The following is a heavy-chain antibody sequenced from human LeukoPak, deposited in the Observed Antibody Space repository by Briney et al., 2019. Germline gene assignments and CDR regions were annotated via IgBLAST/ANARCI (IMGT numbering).Heavy chain of an antibody. CDR1: GGSISSSSYY. CDR3: AKGYSSSWYFDY. D-gene: IGHD6-13*01. V-gene: IGHV4-61*01. CDR2: IYYSAST. Sequence: PSETLSLTCTVSGGSISSSSYYWSWIRQPPGKGLEWIGYIYYSASTNYNPSLKSRVTISVDTSKNQFSLKLNSVTAADTAVYYCAKGYSSSWYFDYWGQGTLVTVSS. J-gene: IGHJ4*02.